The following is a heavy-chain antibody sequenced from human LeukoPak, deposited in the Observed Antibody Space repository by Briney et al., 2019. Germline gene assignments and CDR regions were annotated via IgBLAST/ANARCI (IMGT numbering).Heavy chain of an antibody. V-gene: IGHV3-23*01. Sequence: HPGGSLRLSCAASGFTFSSYAMSWVRQAPGKGLEWVSAISGSGGSTYYADSVKGRFTISRDNSKNTLYLQMNSLRAEDTAVYYCAKSPRTHYGDYVVRAYFQHWGQGTLVTVSS. D-gene: IGHD4-17*01. CDR2: ISGSGGST. CDR3: AKSPRTHYGDYVVRAYFQH. J-gene: IGHJ1*01. CDR1: GFTFSSYA.